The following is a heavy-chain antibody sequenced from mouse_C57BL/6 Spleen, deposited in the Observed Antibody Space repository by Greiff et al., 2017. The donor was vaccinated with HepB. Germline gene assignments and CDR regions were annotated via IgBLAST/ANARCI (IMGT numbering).Heavy chain of an antibody. Sequence: VQLQQSGAELVKPGASVKMSCKASGYTFTTYPIEWMKQNHGKSLEWIGNFHPYNDDTKYNEKFKGKATLTVEKSSSTVYLELSRLTSDDSAVYYCARGTYYGSPHWYFDVWGTGTTVTVSS. CDR1: GYTFTTYP. D-gene: IGHD1-1*01. CDR3: ARGTYYGSPHWYFDV. CDR2: FHPYNDDT. V-gene: IGHV1-47*01. J-gene: IGHJ1*03.